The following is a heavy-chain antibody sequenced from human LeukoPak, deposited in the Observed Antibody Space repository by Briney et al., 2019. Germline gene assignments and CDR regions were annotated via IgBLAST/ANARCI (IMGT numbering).Heavy chain of an antibody. CDR3: ARERDGIFGVVNWFDP. Sequence: GASVKVSCKASGYTFTSYGISWVRQAPGQGLEWMGWISAYNGNTNYAQKLQGRVTMTTDTSTSTAYMELRSLRSDDTAVYYCARERDGIFGVVNWFDPWGQGTLVTVSS. J-gene: IGHJ5*02. CDR1: GYTFTSYG. CDR2: ISAYNGNT. V-gene: IGHV1-18*01. D-gene: IGHD3-3*01.